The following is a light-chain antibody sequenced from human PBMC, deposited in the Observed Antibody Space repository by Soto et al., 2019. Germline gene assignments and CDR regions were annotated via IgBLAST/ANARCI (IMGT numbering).Light chain of an antibody. CDR2: DAS. J-gene: IGKJ5*01. CDR3: QQRNYWPIT. CDR1: QSVGSY. Sequence: EIVLTQSPATLSLSPGEGATLSCRASQSVGSYLAWYQQKLGQAPSLLIYDASKRATGIPARFSGSGSGTDFTLTINSLEPEDFAVYYCQQRNYWPITFGQGTRLEIK. V-gene: IGKV3-11*01.